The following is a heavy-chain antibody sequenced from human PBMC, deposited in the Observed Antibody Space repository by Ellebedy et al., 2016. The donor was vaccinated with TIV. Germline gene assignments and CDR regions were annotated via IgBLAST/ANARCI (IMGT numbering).Heavy chain of an antibody. V-gene: IGHV3-7*01. CDR1: GLTFPSYW. D-gene: IGHD1-26*01. CDR3: ARGPAVGGSFYSFGD. J-gene: IGHJ4*02. CDR2: INQDGSEK. Sequence: PGGSLRLSCAASGLTFPSYWMSWVRQVPGKGPEWVANINQDGSEKYYLDSVRGRFTISRDNARDSLNLQMNSLGAEDTAVYYCARGPAVGGSFYSFGDWGQGTLVTVSS.